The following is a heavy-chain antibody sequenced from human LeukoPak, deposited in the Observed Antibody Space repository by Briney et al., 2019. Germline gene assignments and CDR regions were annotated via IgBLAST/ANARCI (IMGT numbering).Heavy chain of an antibody. D-gene: IGHD6-19*01. J-gene: IGHJ3*02. V-gene: IGHV4-59*08. CDR3: ARPHRDSSGWRDAFDI. Sequence: SETLCLTCTVSGGSISSYYWSWIRQPPGKGLEWIGYIYYSGSTNYNPSLKSRVTISVDTSKNQFSLTLSSVTAADTAVYYCARPHRDSSGWRDAFDIWGQGKMVRVSS. CDR1: GGSISSYY. CDR2: IYYSGST.